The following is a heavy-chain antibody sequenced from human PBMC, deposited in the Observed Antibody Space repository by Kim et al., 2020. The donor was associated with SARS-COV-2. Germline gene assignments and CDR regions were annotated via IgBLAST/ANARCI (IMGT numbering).Heavy chain of an antibody. CDR3: ARDSLEYYEFWSGYWRSYYYYGMDV. CDR2: ISSSGSTI. J-gene: IGHJ6*02. V-gene: IGHV3-48*03. Sequence: GGSLRLSCAASGFTFSSYEMNWVRQAPGKGLEWVSYISSSGSTIYYADSVKGRFTISRDNAKNSLYLQMNSLRAEDTAVYYCARDSLEYYEFWSGYWRSYYYYGMDVWGQGTTVTVSS. CDR1: GFTFSSYE. D-gene: IGHD3-3*01.